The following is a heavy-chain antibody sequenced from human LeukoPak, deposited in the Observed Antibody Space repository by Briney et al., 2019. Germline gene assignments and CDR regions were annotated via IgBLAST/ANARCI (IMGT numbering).Heavy chain of an antibody. J-gene: IGHJ4*02. CDR3: TTDFLYYYDSSGYYYFDY. Sequence: GGSLRLSCAASGFTFSNAWMSWVRQAPGKGLEWVGRIKSKTDGGTTDYAAPVKGRFTISRDDSKNTLYLQMNSLKTENTAVYYCTTDFLYYYDSSGYYYFDYWGQGTLVTVSS. CDR2: IKSKTDGGTT. D-gene: IGHD3-22*01. V-gene: IGHV3-15*01. CDR1: GFTFSNAW.